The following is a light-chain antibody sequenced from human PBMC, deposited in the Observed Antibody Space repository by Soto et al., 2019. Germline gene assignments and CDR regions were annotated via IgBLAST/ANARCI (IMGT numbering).Light chain of an antibody. V-gene: IGKV1-5*03. CDR1: QSISSW. J-gene: IGKJ1*01. CDR3: QQYNNSQT. Sequence: DIQMTQSPSTLSASVGDRVTITCRASQSISSWLAWYQQKPGKAPTLLIYKASSLESGVPSRFSGSGSGTEFTLTITRLHPEYFATYYCQQYNNSQTFGQGTKEEIK. CDR2: KAS.